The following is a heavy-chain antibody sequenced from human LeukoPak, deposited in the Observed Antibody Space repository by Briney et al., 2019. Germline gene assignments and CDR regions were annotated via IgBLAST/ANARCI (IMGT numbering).Heavy chain of an antibody. V-gene: IGHV1-69*04. CDR3: ARDLPFGVVIGWFDP. Sequence: ASVTVSCKASGGTFSSYAISWVRQAPGQGVEWMGRIIPIFGIGNYAQTFQGRVTITADKSTSTAYMELSSLRSEETPVYYCARDLPFGVVIGWFDPWGQGTLVTVSS. CDR2: IIPIFGIG. J-gene: IGHJ5*02. D-gene: IGHD3-3*01. CDR1: GGTFSSYA.